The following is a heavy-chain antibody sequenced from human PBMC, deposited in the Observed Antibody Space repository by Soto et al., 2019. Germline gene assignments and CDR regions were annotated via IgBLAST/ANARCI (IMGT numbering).Heavy chain of an antibody. CDR2: IIPIFGTA. V-gene: IGHV1-69*01. D-gene: IGHD6-13*01. J-gene: IGHJ6*02. CDR1: GGTFSSYA. Sequence: QVQLVQSGAEVKKPGSSVKVSCKASGGTFSSYAISWVRQAPGQGLEWMGGIIPIFGTANYAQKFQGRVTITADESTSTAYMELSSLRSEDTAVYYCERDPSSSGYGGYYYGMDVWGPGTTVTVSS. CDR3: ERDPSSSGYGGYYYGMDV.